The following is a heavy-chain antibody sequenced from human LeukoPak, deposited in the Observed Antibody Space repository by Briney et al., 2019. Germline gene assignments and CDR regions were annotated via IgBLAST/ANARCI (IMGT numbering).Heavy chain of an antibody. Sequence: GGSLRLYCAASGFTFGNYLMNWVRQAPGKGLEWVANIKQDGSEKYYVDSVKGRFTISRDNAKNSLYLQMNSLRAEDTAVYYCYGESYLFDYWGQGTLVTVSS. D-gene: IGHD3-10*01. CDR2: IKQDGSEK. CDR3: YGESYLFDY. CDR1: GFTFGNYL. V-gene: IGHV3-7*01. J-gene: IGHJ4*02.